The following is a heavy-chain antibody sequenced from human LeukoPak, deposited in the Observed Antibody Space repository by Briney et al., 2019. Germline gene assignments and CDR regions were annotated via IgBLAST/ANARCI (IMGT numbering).Heavy chain of an antibody. CDR2: ISAYNGNT. V-gene: IGHV1-18*04. Sequence: GASVKVSCKASGYTFTSYGISWVRQAPGQGLEWMGWISAYNGNTNYAQKLQGRVTMTTDTSTSTAYTELRSLRSDDTAVYYCARDRGEAVADNFQHWDQGTLVTVSS. CDR1: GYTFTSYG. D-gene: IGHD6-19*01. J-gene: IGHJ1*01. CDR3: ARDRGEAVADNFQH.